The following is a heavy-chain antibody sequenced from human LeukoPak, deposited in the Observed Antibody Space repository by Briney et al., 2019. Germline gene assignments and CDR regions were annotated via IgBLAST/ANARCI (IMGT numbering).Heavy chain of an antibody. CDR1: GFTFSTYA. Sequence: PEGSLTLSCAASGFTFSTYAMSWVRQAPGKGLEWVSGISASGGTTYYADSVKGRFTISRHNSKNTLQMNSLRAEDTAVYYCASHFGDYGTYLDYWGQGTLVTVSS. J-gene: IGHJ4*02. V-gene: IGHV3-23*01. CDR2: ISASGGTT. D-gene: IGHD4-17*01. CDR3: ASHFGDYGTYLDY.